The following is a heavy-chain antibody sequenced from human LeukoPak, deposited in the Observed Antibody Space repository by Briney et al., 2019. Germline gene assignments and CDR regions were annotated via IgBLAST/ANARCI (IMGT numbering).Heavy chain of an antibody. CDR3: ARVAVTTIDYYYYYMDV. J-gene: IGHJ6*03. CDR1: GGTFSSYA. CDR2: IIPIFGTA. D-gene: IGHD4-11*01. Sequence: ASVKVSCKASGGTFSSYAISWVRQAPGQGLEWMGGIIPIFGTANYAQKFQGRVTITADESTSTPYMELSSLRSEETAVYYCARVAVTTIDYYYYYMDVWGKGTTVTVSS. V-gene: IGHV1-69*13.